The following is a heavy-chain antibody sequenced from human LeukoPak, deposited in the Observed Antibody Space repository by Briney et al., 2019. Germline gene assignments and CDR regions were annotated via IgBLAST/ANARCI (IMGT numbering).Heavy chain of an antibody. CDR2: ISWNSGSI. CDR1: GFTFDDYA. D-gene: IGHD6-13*01. V-gene: IGHV3-9*01. CDR3: AKAPRWYSSSWYFDY. Sequence: GRSLRLSCAASGFTFDDYAMHWVRQAPGKGLEWVSGISWNSGSIGYADSVKGRFTISRDNAKNSLYLQMNSLRAEDTALYYCAKAPRWYSSSWYFDYWGQGTLVTVSS. J-gene: IGHJ4*02.